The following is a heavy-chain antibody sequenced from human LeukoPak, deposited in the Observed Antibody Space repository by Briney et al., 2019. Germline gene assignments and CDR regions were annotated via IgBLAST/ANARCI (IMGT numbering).Heavy chain of an antibody. J-gene: IGHJ5*02. CDR3: ATRTGYDFLDP. V-gene: IGHV1-46*01. CDR2: INPSGGST. Sequence: ASVKVSCKASGYTFTSYYMRWVRQAPGQGLEWMGIINPSGGSTSYAQKFQGRVTMTRDTSTSTVYMELSSLRSEDTAVYYCATRTGYDFLDPWGQGTLVTVSS. CDR1: GYTFTSYY. D-gene: IGHD3-3*01.